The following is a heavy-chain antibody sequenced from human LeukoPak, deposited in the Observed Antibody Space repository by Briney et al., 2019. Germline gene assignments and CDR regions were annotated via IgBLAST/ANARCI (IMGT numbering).Heavy chain of an antibody. CDR3: ARSVDIDY. CDR2: ISSGSTYM. J-gene: IGHJ4*02. Sequence: PGGSLRLSCAASGFTFSSYSMNWVRQAPGKGLEWVSSISSGSTYMYYADSVKGRFTISRDNAKNSLYLQMNSLRAEDTAVYYCARSVDIDYWGQGTLVTVSS. CDR1: GFTFSSYS. D-gene: IGHD5-12*01. V-gene: IGHV3-21*01.